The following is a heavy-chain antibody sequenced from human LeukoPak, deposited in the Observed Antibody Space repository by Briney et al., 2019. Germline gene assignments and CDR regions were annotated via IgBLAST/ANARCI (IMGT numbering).Heavy chain of an antibody. J-gene: IGHJ4*02. D-gene: IGHD4-11*01. Sequence: ASVKVSCKASGYTFTGYYMHWVRQAPGQGLEWMGWINPNSGGTNYAQKFQGRVTMTRDTSISTGYMELRSLRSDDTAVYYCARGLQIGFLEYWGQGTLVTVSS. CDR3: ARGLQIGFLEY. V-gene: IGHV1-2*02. CDR2: INPNSGGT. CDR1: GYTFTGYY.